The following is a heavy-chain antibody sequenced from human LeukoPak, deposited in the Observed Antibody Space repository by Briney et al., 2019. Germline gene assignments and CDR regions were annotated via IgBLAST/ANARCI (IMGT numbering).Heavy chain of an antibody. Sequence: GGSLRLSCAASGFTFSNAWMSWVRQAPGKGLEWVGRIKSKTDGGTTDYAAPVKGRFTISRDDSKNTLYLQMNSLKTEDTAVYYCARAGSGSHPKELGAFDIWGQGTMVTVSS. D-gene: IGHD1-26*01. CDR2: IKSKTDGGTT. J-gene: IGHJ3*02. CDR1: GFTFSNAW. CDR3: ARAGSGSHPKELGAFDI. V-gene: IGHV3-15*01.